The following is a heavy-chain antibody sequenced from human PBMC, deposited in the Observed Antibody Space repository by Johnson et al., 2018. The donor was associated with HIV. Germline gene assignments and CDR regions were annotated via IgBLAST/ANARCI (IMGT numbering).Heavy chain of an antibody. CDR1: GFTFSNAW. J-gene: IGHJ3*02. CDR2: IQSKIDGGTT. Sequence: VQLVESGGGLVKPGGSLRLSCAASGFTFSNAWMTWVSQAPGKGLEWVGRIQSKIDGGTTDYAAPVKGRFSISRDDAKHTLYLQMNSLETEDTAVYYCTAPIVGAIDAFDIWGQGTKVTVSS. V-gene: IGHV3-15*01. CDR3: TAPIVGAIDAFDI. D-gene: IGHD1-26*01.